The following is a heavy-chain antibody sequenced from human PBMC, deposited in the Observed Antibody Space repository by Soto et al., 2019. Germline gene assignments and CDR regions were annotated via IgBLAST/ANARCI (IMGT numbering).Heavy chain of an antibody. CDR1: GFTFSSYG. CDR2: ISYGGSNK. V-gene: IGHV3-30*18. D-gene: IGHD6-19*01. Sequence: QVQLVESGGGVVQPGRSLRLSCAASGFTFSSYGMHWVRQAPGKGLEWVAVISYGGSNKYYADSVKGRFTISRDNSKNTLYLQMNSLRAEDTAVYYCAKCTRPRGYSSGWLPTEYYYYGMDVWGQGTTVTVSS. CDR3: AKCTRPRGYSSGWLPTEYYYYGMDV. J-gene: IGHJ6*02.